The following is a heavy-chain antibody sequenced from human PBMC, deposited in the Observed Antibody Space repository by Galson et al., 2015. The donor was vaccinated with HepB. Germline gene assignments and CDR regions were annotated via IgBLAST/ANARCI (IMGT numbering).Heavy chain of an antibody. CDR1: GYSFTSYW. CDR3: ARFPYVWGSYRSDLNFDY. CDR2: IYPGDSDT. J-gene: IGHJ4*02. V-gene: IGHV5-51*01. D-gene: IGHD3-16*02. Sequence: QSGAEVKKPGESLKISCKGSGYSFTSYWIGWVRQMPGKGLEWMGIIYPGDSDTRYSPSFQGQVTISADKSISTAYLQWSSLKASDTAMYYCARFPYVWGSYRSDLNFDYWGQGTLVTVSS.